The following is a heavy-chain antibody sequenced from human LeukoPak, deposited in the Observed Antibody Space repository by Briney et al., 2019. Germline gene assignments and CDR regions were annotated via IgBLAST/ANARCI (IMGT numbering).Heavy chain of an antibody. V-gene: IGHV3-21*01. CDR3: ARVLTGYSYYYYYYMDV. D-gene: IGHD3-9*01. CDR2: ITTTSSYI. CDR1: GFTFSGYS. J-gene: IGHJ6*03. Sequence: GGSLRLSCVASGFTFSGYSMNWVRQAPGKGLEWVSLITTTSSYIYYADSVKGRFTISRDNAKNSLYLQMNSLRAEDTAVYYCARVLTGYSYYYYYYMDVWGKGPRSPSP.